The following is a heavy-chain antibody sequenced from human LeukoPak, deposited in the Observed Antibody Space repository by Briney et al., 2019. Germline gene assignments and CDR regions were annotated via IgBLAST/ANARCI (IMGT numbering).Heavy chain of an antibody. J-gene: IGHJ3*02. D-gene: IGHD4-23*01. V-gene: IGHV1-18*01. CDR2: ISAYNSNT. Sequence: TVKVSCKVSGFTFTSFGISWVRQAPGQGLEWMVWISAYNSNTNYTQKLQGRVTMTTDTFTITAYMELRSLTSDYTAVYYCDTLSGATVVTAAFDIWGQGTMVTVSS. CDR3: DTLSGATVVTAAFDI. CDR1: GFTFTSFG.